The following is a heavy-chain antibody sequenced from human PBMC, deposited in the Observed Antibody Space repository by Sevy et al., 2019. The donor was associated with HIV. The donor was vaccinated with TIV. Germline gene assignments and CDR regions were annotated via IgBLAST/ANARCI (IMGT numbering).Heavy chain of an antibody. V-gene: IGHV3-48*02. J-gene: IGHJ4*02. CDR2: ISSLGSTV. D-gene: IGHD4-17*01. CDR3: ARDGASPRAHEPDGYFPIDY. CDR1: GFTFSRHS. Sequence: GESLKISCAASGFTFSRHSMNWVRQTPGKGLEWVAFISSLGSTVYYADSVTGRFTISRDNARNSLSLQMNTLRDEDTAVYFCARDGASPRAHEPDGYFPIDYWGQGTLVTVSS.